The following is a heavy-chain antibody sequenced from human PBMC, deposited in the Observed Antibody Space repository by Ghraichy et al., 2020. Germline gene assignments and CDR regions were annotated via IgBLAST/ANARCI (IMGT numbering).Heavy chain of an antibody. CDR3: ARHGGDVQKSGNFDY. Sequence: SETLSLTCTVSGASISNINYYWGWIRQPPGKGLEWIESIHYGGNTYYNPSLKSRVTISVDTSKNQFSLKLSSVTAADTAMYYCARHGGDVQKSGNFDYWGQGTPVTVSS. V-gene: IGHV4-39*07. J-gene: IGHJ4*02. CDR2: IHYGGNT. D-gene: IGHD3-3*01. CDR1: GASISNINYY.